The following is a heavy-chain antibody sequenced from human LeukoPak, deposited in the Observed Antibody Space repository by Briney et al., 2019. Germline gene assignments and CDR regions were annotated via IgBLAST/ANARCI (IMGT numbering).Heavy chain of an antibody. J-gene: IGHJ6*03. Sequence: PSETLSLTCAVYGGSFSSYYWSWIRQPPGKGLEWIGYIYYSGSTNYNPSLKSRVTISVDTSKNQFSLKLSSVTAADTAVYYCARDGQRVYYYMDVWGKGTTVTVSS. V-gene: IGHV4-59*12. CDR1: GGSFSSYY. CDR3: ARDGQRVYYYMDV. CDR2: IYYSGST.